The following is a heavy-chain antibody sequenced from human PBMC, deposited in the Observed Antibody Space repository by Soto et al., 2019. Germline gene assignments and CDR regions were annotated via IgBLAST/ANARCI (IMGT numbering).Heavy chain of an antibody. Sequence: VQLVESGGGLVQPGGSLRLSCAASGFTFSSYWMHWVRQAPGKGLVWVSRINSDGSSTSYADSVKGRFTISRDNAKNTLYLQMNSLRAEDTAVYYCARDPVLYDFWSGISPEGNWFDPWGQGTLVTVSS. CDR1: GFTFSSYW. J-gene: IGHJ5*02. CDR2: INSDGSST. CDR3: ARDPVLYDFWSGISPEGNWFDP. D-gene: IGHD3-3*01. V-gene: IGHV3-74*01.